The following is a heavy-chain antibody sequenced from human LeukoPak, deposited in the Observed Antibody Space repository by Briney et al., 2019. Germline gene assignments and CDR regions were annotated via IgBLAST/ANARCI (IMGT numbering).Heavy chain of an antibody. D-gene: IGHD4-23*01. J-gene: IGHJ4*02. Sequence: SETLSLTCTVSGGSISSYYWSWIRQPPGKGLEWIGYIYCSGSTNYNPSLKSRVTISVDTSKNQFSLKLSSVTAADTAVYYCARGSSNSDFDYWGQGTLVTVSS. CDR1: GGSISSYY. CDR3: ARGSSNSDFDY. V-gene: IGHV4-59*01. CDR2: IYCSGST.